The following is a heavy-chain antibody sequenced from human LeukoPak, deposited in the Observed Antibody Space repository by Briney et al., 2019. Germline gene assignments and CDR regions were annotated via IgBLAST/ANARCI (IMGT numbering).Heavy chain of an antibody. V-gene: IGHV3-21*01. J-gene: IGHJ3*02. Sequence: GGSLRLSCAASGFTFSYYSMKWVRQAPGRGREWVSSISTSTNFIYYADSVKGRFTISRDDAKNSLYLQMNSLRAEDTAVYYCAREHRITMVRGVIITADAFDIWGQGTMVTVSS. CDR1: GFTFSYYS. D-gene: IGHD3-10*01. CDR2: ISTSTNFI. CDR3: AREHRITMVRGVIITADAFDI.